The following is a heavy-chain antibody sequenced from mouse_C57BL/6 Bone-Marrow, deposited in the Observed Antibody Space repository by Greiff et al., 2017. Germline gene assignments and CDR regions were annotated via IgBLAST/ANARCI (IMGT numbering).Heavy chain of an antibody. CDR2: INPSTGGT. J-gene: IGHJ3*01. CDR3: ARPIYYDYEAWFAY. D-gene: IGHD2-4*01. V-gene: IGHV1-42*01. CDR1: GYSFTGYY. Sequence: LVESGPELVKPGASVKISCKASGYSFTGYYMNWVKQSPEKSLEWIGEINPSTGGTTYNQKFKAKATLTVDKSSSTAYMQLKSLTSEDSAVYYCARPIYYDYEAWFAYWGQGTLVTVSA.